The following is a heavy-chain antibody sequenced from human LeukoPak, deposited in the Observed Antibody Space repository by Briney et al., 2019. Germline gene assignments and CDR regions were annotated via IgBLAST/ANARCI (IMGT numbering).Heavy chain of an antibody. CDR2: ISTSSYYI. J-gene: IGHJ4*02. CDR3: ARDIATAGHSAIEY. Sequence: GGSLRLSCAASGFTFNSYAMSWVRQAPGKGLEWVSSISTSSYYIYYADSVKGRFTISRDNAKNSLFLQMNSLRVEDTAVYYCARDIATAGHSAIEYWGQGTLVTVSS. CDR1: GFTFNSYA. D-gene: IGHD6-13*01. V-gene: IGHV3-21*01.